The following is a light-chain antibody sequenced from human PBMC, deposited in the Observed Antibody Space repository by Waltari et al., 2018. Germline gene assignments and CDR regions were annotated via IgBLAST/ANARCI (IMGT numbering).Light chain of an antibody. Sequence: DIQMTQSPSTLSASVGDRVTITCRASQSISSWLAWYQQKPGKAPKLLIYKASSLESGVPSRFSGSGSGTEFTLTISSLQPDDFATYYCQQYNSYSPERTVCQGTKVEIK. CDR2: KAS. J-gene: IGKJ1*01. CDR1: QSISSW. CDR3: QQYNSYSPERT. V-gene: IGKV1-5*03.